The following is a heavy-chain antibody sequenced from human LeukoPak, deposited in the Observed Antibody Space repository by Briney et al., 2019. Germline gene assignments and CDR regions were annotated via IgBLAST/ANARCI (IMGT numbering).Heavy chain of an antibody. CDR2: MNPNSGNT. CDR3: ARDKYQLLLGYYYYYGMDV. D-gene: IGHD2-2*01. V-gene: IGHV1-8*01. CDR1: GYTFTSYD. Sequence: ASVKVSCKASGYTFTSYDINWVRQATGQGLEWMGWMNPNSGNTGYAQKFQGRVTMTRNTSISTAYMELSSLRSEDTVVYYCARDKYQLLLGYYYYYGMDVWGQGTTVTVSS. J-gene: IGHJ6*02.